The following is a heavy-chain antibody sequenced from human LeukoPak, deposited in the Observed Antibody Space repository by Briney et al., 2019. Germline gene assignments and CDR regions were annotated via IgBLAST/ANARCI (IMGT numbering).Heavy chain of an antibody. Sequence: PSETLSLTCTVPGGSISSSSYYWGWIRQPPGKGLEWIGSIYYSGSTYYNPSLKSRVTISVDTSKNQFSLKLSSVTAADTAVYYCARLSPWFDPWGQGTLVTVSS. V-gene: IGHV4-39*01. CDR1: GGSISSSSYY. CDR3: ARLSPWFDP. J-gene: IGHJ5*02. CDR2: IYYSGST.